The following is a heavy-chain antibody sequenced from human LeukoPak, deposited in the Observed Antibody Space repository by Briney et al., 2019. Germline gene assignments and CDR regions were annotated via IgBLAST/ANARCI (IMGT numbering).Heavy chain of an antibody. V-gene: IGHV3-30-3*01. CDR3: AREYAPYQKGYFDY. D-gene: IGHD2-2*01. CDR2: ISYDGSNK. CDR1: GFTFSSYA. J-gene: IGHJ4*02. Sequence: PGGSLRLSCAASGFTFSSYAMHWVRQAPGKGLEWVAVISYDGSNKYYADSVKGRFTISRDNSKNTLYLQMNSLRAEDTAVYYCAREYAPYQKGYFDYWGQGTLVTVSS.